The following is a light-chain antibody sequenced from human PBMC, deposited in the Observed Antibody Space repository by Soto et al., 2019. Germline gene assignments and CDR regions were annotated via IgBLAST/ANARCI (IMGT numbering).Light chain of an antibody. CDR1: QSISSW. J-gene: IGKJ1*01. CDR3: QQYNTYSGT. CDR2: DAS. Sequence: DIQMTQSPSTLSASVGDRVIITCRASQSISSWLAWYQQKPGKAPKLLIYDASNLESGVPSRFSGSGSGTEFTLTISSLQSDDFATYYCQQYNTYSGTFGQGTKVEIK. V-gene: IGKV1-5*01.